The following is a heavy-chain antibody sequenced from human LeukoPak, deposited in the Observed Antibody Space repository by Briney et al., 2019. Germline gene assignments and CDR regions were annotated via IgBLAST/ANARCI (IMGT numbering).Heavy chain of an antibody. CDR1: GGSFSGYY. J-gene: IGHJ4*02. V-gene: IGHV4-34*01. D-gene: IGHD5-12*01. Sequence: SETLSLTCAVYGGSFSGYYWSWIRQPPGKGLEWIGEINHSGSTNYNPSLKSRVTISVDTSKNQFSLKLSSVTAADTAVYYCARPGWRGYDSDGDYFDYWGQGTLVTVSS. CDR3: ARPGWRGYDSDGDYFDY. CDR2: INHSGST.